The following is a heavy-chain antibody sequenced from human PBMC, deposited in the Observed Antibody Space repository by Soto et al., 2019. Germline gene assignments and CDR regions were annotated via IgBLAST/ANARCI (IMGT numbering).Heavy chain of an antibody. V-gene: IGHV3-21*04. D-gene: IGHD1-1*01. Sequence: PGGSLRLSCAASGFTFSSYSMNWVRQAPGKGLEWVSSISSSSSYIYYADSVKGRFTISRDNAKNSLYLQMLSLRADDTAIYYCAKDYWNPRYFANWGQGTLVTVSS. CDR1: GFTFSSYS. CDR2: ISSSSSYI. J-gene: IGHJ4*02. CDR3: AKDYWNPRYFAN.